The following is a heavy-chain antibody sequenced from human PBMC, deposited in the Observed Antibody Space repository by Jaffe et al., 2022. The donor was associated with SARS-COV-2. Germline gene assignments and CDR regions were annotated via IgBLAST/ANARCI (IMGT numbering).Heavy chain of an antibody. CDR1: GFTFSSYW. J-gene: IGHJ4*02. Sequence: EVQLVESGGGLVQPGGSLRLSCAASGFTFSSYWMSWFRQPPGKGLEWVANIKQDGSEKYYVDSVKGRFTISRDNAENSLFLRMDSLRTDDTAVYYCARGAYSYGYWGQGTLVTVSS. D-gene: IGHD5-18*01. CDR3: ARGAYSYGY. CDR2: IKQDGSEK. V-gene: IGHV3-7*04.